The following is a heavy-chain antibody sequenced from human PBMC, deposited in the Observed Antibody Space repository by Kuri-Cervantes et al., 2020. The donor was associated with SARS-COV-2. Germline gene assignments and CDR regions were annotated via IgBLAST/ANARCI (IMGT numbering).Heavy chain of an antibody. CDR2: FDPEDGET. J-gene: IGHJ4*02. CDR1: GYTLTELS. Sequence: ASVKVSCKVSGYTLTELSMHWVRQAPGKGLEWMGGFDPEDGETIYAQKFQGRVTMTTDTSTNTAFMELRSLRPFDTAVYYCARSHTLYGGNSSPWDYWGQGTVVTVSS. V-gene: IGHV1-24*01. CDR3: ARSHTLYGGNSSPWDY. D-gene: IGHD4-23*01.